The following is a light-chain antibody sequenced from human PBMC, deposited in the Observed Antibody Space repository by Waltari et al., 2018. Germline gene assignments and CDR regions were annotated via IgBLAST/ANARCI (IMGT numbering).Light chain of an antibody. CDR1: QSVSSY. J-gene: IGKJ3*01. CDR2: DAS. Sequence: EIVLTQSPATLSLSPGERATLSCRASQSVSSYLAWYQQKPGQAHRLLIYDASNRATGIPARFSGSGSGTYFTRTISSLEPEDFAVYYCQQRSNWPTFGPGTKVDIK. CDR3: QQRSNWPT. V-gene: IGKV3-11*01.